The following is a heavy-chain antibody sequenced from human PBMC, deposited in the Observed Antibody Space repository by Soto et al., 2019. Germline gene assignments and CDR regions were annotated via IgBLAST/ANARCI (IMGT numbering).Heavy chain of an antibody. CDR2: ISGSGGST. CDR1: GFTFSSYA. J-gene: IGHJ6*02. Sequence: GGSLRLSCAASGFTFSSYAMSWVRQAPGKGLEWVSAISGSGGSTYYADSVKGRLTISRDNSKNTLYLQMNSLRAEDTAVYYCAKIPLYDSSGYYYASDVWGQGTTVTVSS. D-gene: IGHD3-22*01. CDR3: AKIPLYDSSGYYYASDV. V-gene: IGHV3-23*01.